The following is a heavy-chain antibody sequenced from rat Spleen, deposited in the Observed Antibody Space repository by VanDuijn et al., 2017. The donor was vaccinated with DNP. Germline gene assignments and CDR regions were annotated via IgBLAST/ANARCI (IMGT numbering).Heavy chain of an antibody. Sequence: EVQLVESGGDLVQPGRSLKLSCVASGFTFNNYWMTWIRQVPGKGLEWVASIISSGGGTYYPDSVKGRFTISRDNAKSSLYLQMDSLRSEDTATYYCSTESSSRSYLAYWGQGTLVTVSS. V-gene: IGHV5-31*01. CDR1: GFTFNNYW. D-gene: IGHD1-2*01. J-gene: IGHJ3*01. CDR2: IISSGGGT. CDR3: STESSSRSYLAY.